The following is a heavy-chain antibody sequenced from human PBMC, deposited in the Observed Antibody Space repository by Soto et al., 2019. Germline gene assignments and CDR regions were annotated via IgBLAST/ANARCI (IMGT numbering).Heavy chain of an antibody. CDR3: AKWGGSGGNPNFDY. V-gene: IGHV3-23*01. D-gene: IGHD3-16*01. J-gene: IGHJ4*02. Sequence: GALRLSCTASGFTFSSYAMSWVRQAPGKGLEWVSAISGSGGSTYYADSVKGRFTISRDNSKNTLYLQMNSLRAEDTAVYYCAKWGGSGGNPNFDYWGQGTLVTVSS. CDR1: GFTFSSYA. CDR2: ISGSGGST.